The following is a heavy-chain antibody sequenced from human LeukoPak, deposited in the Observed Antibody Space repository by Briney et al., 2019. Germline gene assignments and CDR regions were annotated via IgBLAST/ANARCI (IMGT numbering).Heavy chain of an antibody. CDR2: IIPIFGTA. Sequence: SVKVSCKASGGTFSSYAISWVRQAPGQGLEWMGGIIPIFGTANYAQKFQGRVTITADKSTSTAYMELSSLRSEDTAVYYCAGMSWVTGTSGGWFDPWGQGTLVTVSS. J-gene: IGHJ5*02. D-gene: IGHD1-20*01. V-gene: IGHV1-69*06. CDR1: GGTFSSYA. CDR3: AGMSWVTGTSGGWFDP.